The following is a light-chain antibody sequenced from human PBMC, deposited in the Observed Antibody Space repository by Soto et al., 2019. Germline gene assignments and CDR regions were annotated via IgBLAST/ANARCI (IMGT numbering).Light chain of an antibody. CDR1: SSDIGAYKF. J-gene: IGLJ2*01. CDR3: SSYSSSSTLEV. CDR2: DVS. V-gene: IGLV2-14*01. Sequence: QSALTQPASVSGSPGQSITISCTGTSSDIGAYKFVSWYQQYPGKAPKLMIYDVSNRPSGVSNRFSGSKSGNTASLTISGLQAEDEADYYCSSYSSSSTLEVFGGGTKVTVL.